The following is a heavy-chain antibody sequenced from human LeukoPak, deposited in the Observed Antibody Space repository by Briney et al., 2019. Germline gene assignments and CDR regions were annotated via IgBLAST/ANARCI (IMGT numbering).Heavy chain of an antibody. CDR2: INWNDGST. CDR3: ARGQNYYGSGSQTFDI. D-gene: IGHD3-10*01. J-gene: IGHJ3*02. CDR1: GFTFDDYG. Sequence: PGGSLRLSCAASGFTFDDYGMSWVRQAPGKGLKWVSGINWNDGSTGYADSVKGRFTISRDNAKNSLYLQVSSLRAEDTAWYYCARGQNYYGSGSQTFDIWGQGTMVTVSS. V-gene: IGHV3-20*04.